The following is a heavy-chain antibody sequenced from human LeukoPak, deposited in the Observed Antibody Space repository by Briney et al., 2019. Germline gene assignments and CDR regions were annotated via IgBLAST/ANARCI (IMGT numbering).Heavy chain of an antibody. CDR2: ISSSGSTI. Sequence: PGGSLRLSCAASGFTFSSYEMNWVRQAPGKGLEWVSYISSSGSTIYYADSVKGRFTISRDNAKNSLYLQMNSLRAEGTALYYCARGFTHGNSYYFYYMDVWGKGTTVTVSS. CDR3: ARGFTHGNSYYFYYMDV. D-gene: IGHD4-23*01. V-gene: IGHV3-48*03. J-gene: IGHJ6*03. CDR1: GFTFSSYE.